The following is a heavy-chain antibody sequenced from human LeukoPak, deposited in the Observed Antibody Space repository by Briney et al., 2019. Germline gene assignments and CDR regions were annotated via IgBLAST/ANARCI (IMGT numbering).Heavy chain of an antibody. CDR3: ARAKTYYYGSGSYYFLNYGMDV. V-gene: IGHV3-53*01. Sequence: GGSLRLSCAASGFTVSGNYMSWVRQAPGKGLEWVSIIYSGGSTYYADSVKGRFTISRVNSKNTLYLQMNSLRAEDTAVYYCARAKTYYYGSGSYYFLNYGMDVWGQGTTVTASS. CDR2: IYSGGST. D-gene: IGHD3-10*01. J-gene: IGHJ6*02. CDR1: GFTVSGNY.